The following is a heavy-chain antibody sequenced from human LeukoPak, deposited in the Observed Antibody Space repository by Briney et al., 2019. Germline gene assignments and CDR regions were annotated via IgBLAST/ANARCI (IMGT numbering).Heavy chain of an antibody. CDR1: GFTFSSYS. J-gene: IGHJ4*02. CDR2: ISSSSSYI. CDR3: ARDNHVPAAIWRFDY. Sequence: GGSLRLSCAASGFTFSSYSMNWVRQAPGKGLKWVSSISSSSSYIYYADSVKGRFTISRDNAKNSLYLQMNSLRAEDTAVYYCARDNHVPAAIWRFDYWGQGTLVTVSS. D-gene: IGHD2-2*01. V-gene: IGHV3-21*01.